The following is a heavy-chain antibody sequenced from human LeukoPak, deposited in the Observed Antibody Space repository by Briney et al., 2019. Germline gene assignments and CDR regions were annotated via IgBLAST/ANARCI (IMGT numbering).Heavy chain of an antibody. CDR3: ARGYYGSGSHCCHMDV. J-gene: IGHJ6*03. V-gene: IGHV4-34*01. D-gene: IGHD3-10*01. CDR2: INHRGST. Sequence: SETLSLTCAVYVGSFSGYYWSWIRQPPGKGPEWIGEINHRGSTNYNSSLKSRVTISVDTSKNQFSLKLSSVTAADTAVYYCARGYYGSGSHCCHMDVWGKGTTITVS. CDR1: VGSFSGYY.